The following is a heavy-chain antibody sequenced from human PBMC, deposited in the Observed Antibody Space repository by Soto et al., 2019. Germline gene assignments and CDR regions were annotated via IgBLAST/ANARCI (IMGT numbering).Heavy chain of an antibody. CDR2: ISYDGSNK. V-gene: IGHV3-30-3*01. Sequence: GGSLRLSCAASGFTFSSYAMHWVRQAPGKGLEWVAVISYDGSNKYYADSVKGRFTISRDNSKNTLYLQMNSLRAEGTAVYYCARAQYYYGSGSSYYGMDVWGQGTTVTVSS. CDR3: ARAQYYYGSGSSYYGMDV. CDR1: GFTFSSYA. D-gene: IGHD3-10*01. J-gene: IGHJ6*02.